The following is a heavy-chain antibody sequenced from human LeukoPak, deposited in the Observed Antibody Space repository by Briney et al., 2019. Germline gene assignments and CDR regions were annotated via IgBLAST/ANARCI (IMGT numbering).Heavy chain of an antibody. J-gene: IGHJ6*02. D-gene: IGHD2-15*01. CDR2: INHSGST. V-gene: IGHV4-34*01. Sequence: PSETLSLTCAVYGGSFSGYYLSWIRQPPGKGLEWIGEINHSGSTNYNPSLKSRVTISVDTSKNQFSLKLSSVTAADTAVYYCARFKPHPRIAAHNYYGMDVWGQGTTVTVSS. CDR1: GGSFSGYY. CDR3: ARFKPHPRIAAHNYYGMDV.